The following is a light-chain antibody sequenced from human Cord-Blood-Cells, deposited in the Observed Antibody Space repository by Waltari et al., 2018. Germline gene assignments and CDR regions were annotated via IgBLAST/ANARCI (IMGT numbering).Light chain of an antibody. J-gene: IGLJ2*01. Sequence: QSALTQHASVSGSPGQSITISCPGTSRDVGGYNYGSWYQQHPGKTPKLMIYDVSNRPSGVSNRFSGSKSGNTASLTISGLQAEDEADYYCSSYTSSSTVVFGGGTKLTVL. CDR3: SSYTSSSTVV. CDR2: DVS. CDR1: SRDVGGYNY. V-gene: IGLV2-14*01.